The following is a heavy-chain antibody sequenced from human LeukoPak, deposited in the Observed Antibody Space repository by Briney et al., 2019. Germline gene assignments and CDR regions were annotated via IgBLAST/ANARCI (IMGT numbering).Heavy chain of an antibody. V-gene: IGHV1-69*04. CDR1: GGTFSSYA. CDR3: ARSGMVNFVLGY. D-gene: IGHD2-8*01. Sequence: SVKVSCKVSGGTFSSYAISWVRQAPGQGLEWMGRIIPILGIANYAQKFQGRVTITADKSTSTAYMELSSLRSEDTAVYYCARSGMVNFVLGYWGQGTLVTVSS. CDR2: IIPILGIA. J-gene: IGHJ4*02.